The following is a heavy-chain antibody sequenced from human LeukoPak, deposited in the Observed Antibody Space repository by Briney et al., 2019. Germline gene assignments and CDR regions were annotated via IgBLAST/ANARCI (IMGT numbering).Heavy chain of an antibody. CDR3: ARDNSVGDNAWWFDP. J-gene: IGHJ5*02. V-gene: IGHV1-18*01. D-gene: IGHD1-26*01. CDR1: GYTFISYG. CDR2: ISAYNGNT. Sequence: ASVKVSCKASGYTFISYGISWVRQAPGQGLEWMGWISAYNGNTNYAQRLQGRVTMTTDTSTSTDYMELSSLRSEDTAIYYCARDNSVGDNAWWFDPWGQGTLVTVSS.